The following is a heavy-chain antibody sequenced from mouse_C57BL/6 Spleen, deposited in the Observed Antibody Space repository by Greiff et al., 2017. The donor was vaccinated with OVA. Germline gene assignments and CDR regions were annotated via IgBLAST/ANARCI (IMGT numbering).Heavy chain of an antibody. CDR3: ARSTVVGTFDY. J-gene: IGHJ2*01. D-gene: IGHD2-2*01. CDR1: GYTFTSYW. CDR2: IDPSDSYT. Sequence: QVQLQQPGAELVKPGASVKLSCKASGYTFTSYWMQWVKQRPGQGLEWIGEIDPSDSYTNYNQKFKGKATLTVDTSSSPAYMQLSSLTSEDSAVYYCARSTVVGTFDYWGQGTTLTVSS. V-gene: IGHV1-50*01.